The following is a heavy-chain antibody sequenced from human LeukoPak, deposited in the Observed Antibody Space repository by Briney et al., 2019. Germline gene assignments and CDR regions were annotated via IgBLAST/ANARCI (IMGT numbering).Heavy chain of an antibody. CDR2: INPSGGST. CDR3: AREDWNYYDSSGAWDL. V-gene: IGHV1-46*01. J-gene: IGHJ5*02. D-gene: IGHD3-22*01. CDR1: GYTFTSYY. Sequence: ASVKVSCKASGYTFTSYYMHWVRQAPGQGLEWMGIINPSGGSTSYAQKFQGRVTMTRDTSTSTVYMELSSLRSEDTAVYYCAREDWNYYDSSGAWDLWGQGTLVTVSS.